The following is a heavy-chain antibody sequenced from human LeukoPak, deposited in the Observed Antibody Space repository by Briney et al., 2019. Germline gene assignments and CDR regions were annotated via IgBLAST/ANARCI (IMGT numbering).Heavy chain of an antibody. D-gene: IGHD2-15*01. CDR2: IGAYNGDT. CDR3: TRDHCRGDNCPSFDY. Sequence: ASVKVSCKPSGNTFTSSGISWVRQAPGQGLEWMGWIGAYNGDTNYAQKFQGRVTMTTDTSTSTAYMDLRSLRSDDTAVYYCTRDHCRGDNCPSFDYWGQGTLVTVSS. V-gene: IGHV1-18*04. J-gene: IGHJ4*02. CDR1: GNTFTSSG.